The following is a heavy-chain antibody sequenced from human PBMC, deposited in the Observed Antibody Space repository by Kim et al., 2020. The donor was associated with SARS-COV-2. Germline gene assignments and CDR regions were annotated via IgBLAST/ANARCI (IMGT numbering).Heavy chain of an antibody. CDR3: ARDSGYYGSGSPPPRRDFDY. J-gene: IGHJ4*02. CDR2: INPSGGST. V-gene: IGHV1-46*01. D-gene: IGHD3-10*01. Sequence: ASVKVSCKASGYTFTSYYMHWVRQAPGQGLEWMGIINPSGGSTSYAQKFQGRVTMTRDTSTSTVYMELSSLRSEDTAVYYCARDSGYYGSGSPPPRRDFDYWGQGTLVTVSS. CDR1: GYTFTSYY.